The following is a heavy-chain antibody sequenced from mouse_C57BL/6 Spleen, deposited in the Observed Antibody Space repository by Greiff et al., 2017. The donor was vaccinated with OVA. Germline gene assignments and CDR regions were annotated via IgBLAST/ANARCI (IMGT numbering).Heavy chain of an antibody. CDR2: INPSSGYT. Sequence: QVQLKQSGAELAKPGASVKLSCKASGYTFTSYWMHWVKQRPGQGLAWIGYINPSSGYTKYNQKFKDKATLTADKSSSTAYMQLSSLTDEDSAVYYCARNYGSSYGYFDYWGQGTTLTVSS. D-gene: IGHD1-1*01. CDR1: GYTFTSYW. CDR3: ARNYGSSYGYFDY. V-gene: IGHV1-7*01. J-gene: IGHJ2*01.